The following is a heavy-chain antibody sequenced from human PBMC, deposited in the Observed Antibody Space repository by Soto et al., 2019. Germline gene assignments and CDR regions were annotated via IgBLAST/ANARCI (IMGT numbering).Heavy chain of an antibody. Sequence: ASVKVSCKASGYTFTSYGISCVRQAPGQGFEWMGWISAYNGNTNYAQKLQGRVTMTTDTSTSTAYMELRSLRSDDTAVYYCARDLGYSSSWYVVGFDYWGQGTLVTVSS. CDR3: ARDLGYSSSWYVVGFDY. CDR2: ISAYNGNT. CDR1: GYTFTSYG. J-gene: IGHJ4*02. D-gene: IGHD6-13*01. V-gene: IGHV1-18*01.